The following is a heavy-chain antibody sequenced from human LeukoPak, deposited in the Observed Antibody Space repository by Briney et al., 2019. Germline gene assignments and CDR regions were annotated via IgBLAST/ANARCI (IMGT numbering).Heavy chain of an antibody. D-gene: IGHD5-18*01. CDR2: INPSGGST. Sequence: ASVKVSCKASGYTFTSYYMHWVRQAPGQGLEWMGIINPSGGSTSYAQKFQGRVTMTRDTSTSTVYMELSSLRSEDTAVYYCARGVGVDEYAWIQLWSPELLYYFDYWGQGTLVTVSS. CDR3: ARGVGVDEYAWIQLWSPELLYYFDY. J-gene: IGHJ4*02. V-gene: IGHV1-46*01. CDR1: GYTFTSYY.